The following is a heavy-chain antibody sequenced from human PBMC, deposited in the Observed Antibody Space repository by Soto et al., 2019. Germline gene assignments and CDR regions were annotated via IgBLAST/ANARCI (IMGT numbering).Heavy chain of an antibody. D-gene: IGHD3-3*01. CDR3: ARGEDFWSLDY. J-gene: IGHJ4*02. V-gene: IGHV3-33*01. CDR2: IWYDGSNK. Sequence: QVQLVESGGGVVQPGRSLRLSCAASGFTFSSYGMHWVRQAPGKGLEWVGVIWYDGSNKYYADSVKGRFTISRDNSKNPLYLQMNSLRAEDTAVYYCARGEDFWSLDYWGQGTLVTVSS. CDR1: GFTFSSYG.